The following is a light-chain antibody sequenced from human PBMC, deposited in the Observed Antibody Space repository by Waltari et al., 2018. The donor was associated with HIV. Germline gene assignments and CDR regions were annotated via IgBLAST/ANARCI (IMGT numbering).Light chain of an antibody. CDR2: DAS. Sequence: DIVLTYSPATLSLSPGDRAALPCGAGQRISNNYLAWYQQKPGQAPRFRIYDASNRATGIADRCRGSGAGTDVTLSITRLEPEDCAVYYCQKYGSSPRTSGGGTKVEIK. CDR1: QRISNNY. CDR3: QKYGSSPRT. V-gene: IGKV3D-20*01. J-gene: IGKJ4*02.